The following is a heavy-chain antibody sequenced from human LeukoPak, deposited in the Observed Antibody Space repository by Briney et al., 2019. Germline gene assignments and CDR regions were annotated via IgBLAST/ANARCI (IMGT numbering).Heavy chain of an antibody. V-gene: IGHV1-8*01. J-gene: IGHJ4*02. D-gene: IGHD1-26*01. CDR2: MDPNSGNT. CDR1: GGTFTSYD. CDR3: ARGSPAGGSYHFDY. Sequence: ASVKVSCKASGGTFTSYDINWVRQAPGQGLEWMGWMDPNSGNTGYAQKFQGRVTMTRNTSISTAYMELSSLRSEDTAVYYCARGSPAGGSYHFDYWGQGTLVTVSS.